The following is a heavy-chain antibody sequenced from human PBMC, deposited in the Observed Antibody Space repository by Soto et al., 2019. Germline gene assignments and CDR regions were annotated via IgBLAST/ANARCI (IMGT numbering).Heavy chain of an antibody. CDR3: AGASSGGVMDV. CDR1: GYTFTSYY. J-gene: IGHJ6*02. CDR2: INPSGGST. Sequence: ASVKVSCKASGYTFTSYYMHWVRQAPGQGLEWMGIINPSGGSTSYAQKFQGRVTMTRDTSTSTVYMELSSLRSEETAVYYSAGASSGGVMDVWGQGTTVTVSS. V-gene: IGHV1-46*03. D-gene: IGHD3-10*01.